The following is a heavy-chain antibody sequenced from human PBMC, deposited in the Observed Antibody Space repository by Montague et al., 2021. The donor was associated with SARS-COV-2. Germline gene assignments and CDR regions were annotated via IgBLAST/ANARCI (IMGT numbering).Heavy chain of an antibody. J-gene: IGHJ5*02. CDR3: VREVRMGVSRWFDH. V-gene: IGHV3-48*03. CDR2: IDTSGRTI. CDR1: GFPFSSYE. Sequence: SLRLSCAASGFPFSSYEMTWVRQPPGKGLGWVSYIDTSGRTIYYSDSVKGRFTISRDNAKNSVYLQMNSLTAEDTAVYYCVREVRMGVSRWFDHWGQGILVTVSS. D-gene: IGHD1-26*01.